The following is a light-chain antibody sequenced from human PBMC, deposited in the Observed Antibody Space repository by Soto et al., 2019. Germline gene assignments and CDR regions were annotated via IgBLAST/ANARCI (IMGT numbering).Light chain of an antibody. CDR1: QSVSSH. Sequence: EIVLTQSPATLSLSPGERATVSCRASQSVSSHLAWYQQKRGQAPRLLIYDASSRASGIPARFSGGGSGTDFTLTISRLEPEDFAVYYCQQCGSSPWTVGQGTKVDIK. CDR3: QQCGSSPWT. V-gene: IGKV3-20*01. CDR2: DAS. J-gene: IGKJ1*01.